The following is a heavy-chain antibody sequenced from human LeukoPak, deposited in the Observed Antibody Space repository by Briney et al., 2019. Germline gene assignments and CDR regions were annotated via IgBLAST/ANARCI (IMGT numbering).Heavy chain of an antibody. Sequence: SQTLSLTCAISGDSVSSNSAAWNWIRQSPSRGLEWLGRTYYRSKWYNDYAVSVKSRITINPDTSKNQFSLQLNSVTPEDTAVYYCAREEEGIAVAGTHWYFDLWGRGTLVTVSS. CDR1: GDSVSSNSAA. J-gene: IGHJ2*01. CDR3: AREEEGIAVAGTHWYFDL. V-gene: IGHV6-1*01. D-gene: IGHD6-19*01. CDR2: TYYRSKWYN.